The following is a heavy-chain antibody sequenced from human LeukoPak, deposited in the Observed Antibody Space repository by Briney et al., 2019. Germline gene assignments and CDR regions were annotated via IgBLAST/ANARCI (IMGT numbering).Heavy chain of an antibody. D-gene: IGHD3-10*01. CDR3: ARSRYGSGSYYKGPYYYYMDV. V-gene: IGHV3-53*01. CDR2: IYSGGTT. CDR1: GITVSSNY. J-gene: IGHJ6*03. Sequence: GALRLSCAASGITVSSNYMSWVRQAPGKGLEWVSVIYSGGTTYYADSVKGRFTISRDNSKNTLYLQMNSLRAEDTAVYYCARSRYGSGSYYKGPYYYYMDVWGKGTTVTVSS.